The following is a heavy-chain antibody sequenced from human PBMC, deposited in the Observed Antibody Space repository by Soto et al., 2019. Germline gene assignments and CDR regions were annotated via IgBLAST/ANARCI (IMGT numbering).Heavy chain of an antibody. J-gene: IGHJ6*02. CDR1: GYSFTSYW. CDR3: ARVVVPAANSYYVMDF. Sequence: PGESLKISCKGSGYSFTSYWIGWVRQMPGKGLEWMGIIYPGGSDTRYSPSFQGQVTISADKSISTAYLQWSSLKASDTAMYYCARVVVPAANSYYVMDFWGQGTTVTVSS. D-gene: IGHD2-2*01. CDR2: IYPGGSDT. V-gene: IGHV5-51*01.